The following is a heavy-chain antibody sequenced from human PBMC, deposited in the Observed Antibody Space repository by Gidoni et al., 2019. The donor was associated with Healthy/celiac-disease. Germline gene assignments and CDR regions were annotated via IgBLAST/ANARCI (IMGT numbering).Heavy chain of an antibody. CDR3: AREDYGDYRWFDP. D-gene: IGHD4-17*01. CDR1: GYSISSGYY. CDR2: IYHSGST. Sequence: QVQLQESGPGLVKPSETLSLTCAVSGYSISSGYYWGWIRPPPGKGLEWIGSIYHSGSTYYNPSLKSRVTISVDTSKNQFSLKLSSVTAADTAVYYCAREDYGDYRWFDPWGQGTLVTVSS. V-gene: IGHV4-38-2*01. J-gene: IGHJ5*02.